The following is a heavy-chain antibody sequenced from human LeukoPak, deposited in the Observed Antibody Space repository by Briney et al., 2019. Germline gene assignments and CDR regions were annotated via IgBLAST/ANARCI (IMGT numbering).Heavy chain of an antibody. Sequence: PSETLSLTCAVYGGSFSGYYWSWIRQPPGKGLEWIGYIYHSGSTYYNPSLKSRVTISVDRSKNQFSLKLSSVTAADTAVYYCARTGRYYDSSGYPGNWFDPWGQGTLVTVSS. D-gene: IGHD3-22*01. CDR2: IYHSGST. V-gene: IGHV4-34*01. CDR1: GGSFSGYY. J-gene: IGHJ5*02. CDR3: ARTGRYYDSSGYPGNWFDP.